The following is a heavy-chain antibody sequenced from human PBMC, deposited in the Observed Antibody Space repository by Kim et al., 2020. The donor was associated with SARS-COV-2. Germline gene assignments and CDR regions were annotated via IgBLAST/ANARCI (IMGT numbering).Heavy chain of an antibody. Sequence: GGSLRLSCAASGLTVSSNYMSWVRQAPGRGLEWVSVMFSGGSRYYADSVKGRFTISRDNSKNTLYLQMNSLRAEDTAVYYCARDLYYGSGSYYFDYWCQG. CDR3: ARDLYYGSGSYYFDY. CDR2: MFSGGSR. D-gene: IGHD3-10*01. CDR1: GLTVSSNY. V-gene: IGHV3-53*01. J-gene: IGHJ4*02.